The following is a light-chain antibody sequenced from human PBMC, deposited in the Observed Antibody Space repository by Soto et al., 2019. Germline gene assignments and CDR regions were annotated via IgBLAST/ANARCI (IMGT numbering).Light chain of an antibody. Sequence: EIVMTQSPVTLSVSPGERATLSCTASQSVNNNVAWYQQKPGHTPRLLIYSASSGDTGTPARFSGSGSGSDFTLTISSLQSEDFAVYYCQHRSNWPPEITFGQGTRLEI. CDR2: SAS. CDR3: QHRSNWPPEIT. CDR1: QSVNNN. V-gene: IGKV3-15*01. J-gene: IGKJ5*01.